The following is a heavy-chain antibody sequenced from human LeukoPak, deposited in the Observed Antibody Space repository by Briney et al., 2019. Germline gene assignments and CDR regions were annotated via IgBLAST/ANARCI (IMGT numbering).Heavy chain of an antibody. CDR3: AKDLVDGYSRYYFDY. D-gene: IGHD5-24*01. V-gene: IGHV3-23*01. J-gene: IGHJ4*02. CDR2: ISGSGGTT. CDR1: GFTFSSYA. Sequence: GGSLRLSCTASGFTFSSYAMSWVRQAPGKGLEWVSVISGSGGTTYHADSVKGRFTISRDNSKNTPYLQMNSLRAEDTAIYYCAKDLVDGYSRYYFDYWGQGTLVTVSS.